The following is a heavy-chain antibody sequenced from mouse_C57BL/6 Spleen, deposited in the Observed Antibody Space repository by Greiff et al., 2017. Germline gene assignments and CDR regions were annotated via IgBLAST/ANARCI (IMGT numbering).Heavy chain of an antibody. CDR3: ARAAGTRDYFDY. CDR2: ISDGGSYT. J-gene: IGHJ2*01. D-gene: IGHD4-1*01. Sequence: EVQGVESGGGLVKPGGSLKLSCAASGFTFSSYAMSWVRQTPEKRLEWVATISDGGSYTYYPDNVKGRFTISRDNAKNNLYLQMSHLKSEDTAMDYCARAAGTRDYFDYWGQGTTLTVSS. V-gene: IGHV5-4*01. CDR1: GFTFSSYA.